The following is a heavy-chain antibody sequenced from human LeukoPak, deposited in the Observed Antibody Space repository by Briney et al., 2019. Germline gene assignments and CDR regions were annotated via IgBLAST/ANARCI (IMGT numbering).Heavy chain of an antibody. CDR3: VKDIQSLARDSNFDY. J-gene: IGHJ4*02. V-gene: IGHV3-9*01. CDR2: ISWNSGRI. D-gene: IGHD3-16*01. CDR1: GFIFDDYA. Sequence: LRLSCAASGFIFDDYAMHWRRPAPGGGVEGVSGISWNSGRIVYDVCVKGRFTISRDNAKHSLYLQIMSVRDADKAVYYCVKDIQSLARDSNFDYWGQGTLVTVSS.